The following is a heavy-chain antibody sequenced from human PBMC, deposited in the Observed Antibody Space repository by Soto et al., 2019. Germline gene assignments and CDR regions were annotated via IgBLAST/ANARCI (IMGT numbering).Heavy chain of an antibody. J-gene: IGHJ6*02. CDR2: IGGSDGHT. Sequence: EVQLSQSGGGLVQPGGSLRLSCAASGFSLTNYAMTWVRQAPGKGLEWVSTIGGSDGHTYYADSVKGRFTISRDSSKKTLLLQMNSMRTEDTAIYYCSNDPTTTGEYNYGVDVWGQGTMVTVSS. D-gene: IGHD1-26*01. CDR1: GFSLTNYA. CDR3: SNDPTTTGEYNYGVDV. V-gene: IGHV3-23*01.